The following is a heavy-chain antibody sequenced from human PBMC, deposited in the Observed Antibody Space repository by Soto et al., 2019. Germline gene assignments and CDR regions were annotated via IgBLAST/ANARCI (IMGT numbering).Heavy chain of an antibody. V-gene: IGHV1-18*04. Sequence: QGQLVQSGAEVKKPGASVKVSCKASGYTFTRYGISWVRQAPGQGLEWMGWISAKKGNTKYAQKFQGRVTMTTDTSTSTAYMELRSLRSDDTAVYYCAREILSPDFYFHGMDVWGQGTTVTVSS. CDR3: AREILSPDFYFHGMDV. CDR2: ISAKKGNT. J-gene: IGHJ6*02. D-gene: IGHD2-15*01. CDR1: GYTFTRYG.